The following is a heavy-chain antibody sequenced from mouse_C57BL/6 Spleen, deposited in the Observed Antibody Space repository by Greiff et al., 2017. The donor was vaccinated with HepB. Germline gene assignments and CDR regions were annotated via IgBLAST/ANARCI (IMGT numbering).Heavy chain of an antibody. D-gene: IGHD1-3*01. J-gene: IGHJ1*03. CDR1: GFTFSDYY. CDR3: ARGDNYVDWYFDV. CDR2: INYDGSST. V-gene: IGHV5-16*01. Sequence: DVHLVESEGGLVQPGSSMKLSCTASGFTFSDYYMAWVRQVPEKGLEWVANINYDGSSTYYLDSLKSRFIISRDNAKNILYLQMSSLKSEDTATYYCARGDNYVDWYFDVWGTGTTVTVSS.